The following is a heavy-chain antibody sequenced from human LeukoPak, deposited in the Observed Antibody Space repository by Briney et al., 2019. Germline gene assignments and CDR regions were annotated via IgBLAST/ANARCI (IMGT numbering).Heavy chain of an antibody. CDR1: GFTFSSYA. J-gene: IGHJ4*02. Sequence: GGSLRLSCAASGFTFSSYAMSWVRQAPGKGLEWVSAISGSGGSTYYADSVKGRFTISRDNSKNTLYLQMNSLRAEDTAVYYCAKARYSSGWRSDYFDYWGQGTLVTVSS. D-gene: IGHD6-19*01. CDR2: ISGSGGST. CDR3: AKARYSSGWRSDYFDY. V-gene: IGHV3-23*01.